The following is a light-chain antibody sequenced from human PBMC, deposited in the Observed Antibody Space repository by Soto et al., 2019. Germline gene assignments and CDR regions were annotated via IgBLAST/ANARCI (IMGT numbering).Light chain of an antibody. CDR1: QSVSSN. CDR3: QHYNNRPLT. J-gene: IGKJ4*01. Sequence: IVMTQSPATLSVSPGEGATLSCRASQSVSSNLAWYQQKPGQAPRLLIYGGSTRATGIPARFSGSGSGTEFALTISSLQSEDFAVYYCQHYNNRPLTFGGGTMVEIK. CDR2: GGS. V-gene: IGKV3-15*01.